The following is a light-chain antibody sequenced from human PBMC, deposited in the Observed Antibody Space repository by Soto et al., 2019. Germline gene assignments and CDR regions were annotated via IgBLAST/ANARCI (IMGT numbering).Light chain of an antibody. CDR3: QQYNSWPPIT. J-gene: IGKJ5*01. Sequence: EIVMTQSPGTLSVSPGEGATLFCRASQSVRTKLAWYQQRAGQAPRLLMYGASTRATGIPDRFSGSGSGTESTLTISSLQSEDFAVYYCQQYNSWPPITFGQGTRLEIK. V-gene: IGKV3-15*01. CDR1: QSVRTK. CDR2: GAS.